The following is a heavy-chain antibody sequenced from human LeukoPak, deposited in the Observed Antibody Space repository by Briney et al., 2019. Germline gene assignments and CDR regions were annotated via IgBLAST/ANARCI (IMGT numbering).Heavy chain of an antibody. D-gene: IGHD4-17*01. CDR2: IDRDGVT. CDR3: ARENLEYGDYAIDY. V-gene: IGHV3-13*01. Sequence: GGSLRLSCAASGFMFSKYDMHWVRQVTGKGLEWVSGIDRDGVTYYSGSVKGRFTSSRENAKNSLDLQMDTLRAGDTGVYYCARENLEYGDYAIDYWGQGILVIVSS. J-gene: IGHJ4*02. CDR1: GFMFSKYD.